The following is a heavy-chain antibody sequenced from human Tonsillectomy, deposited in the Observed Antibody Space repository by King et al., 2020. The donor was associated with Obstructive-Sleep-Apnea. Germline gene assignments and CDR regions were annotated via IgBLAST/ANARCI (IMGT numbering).Heavy chain of an antibody. J-gene: IGHJ5*02. CDR2: IRSKANSYAT. V-gene: IGHV3-73*02. D-gene: IGHD3-16*01. CDR1: GCTFSGSA. CDR3: TRGEWFDP. Sequence: VQLVESGGGLVQPGGSLKLSCAASGCTFSGSAMHWVRQASGKGLEWVGRIRSKANSYATEYAASVKGRFTSSRDDSKNTAYLQMNSLKTEDTAVYYCTRGEWFDPWGQGTLVTVSS.